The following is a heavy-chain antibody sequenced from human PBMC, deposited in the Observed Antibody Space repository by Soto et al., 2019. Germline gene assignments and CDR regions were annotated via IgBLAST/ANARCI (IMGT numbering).Heavy chain of an antibody. Sequence: ASVKVSCKASGYAFTSYGISWVRQAPGQGLEWMGWISAYNGNTNYAQKLQGRVTMTTDTSTSTAYMELRSLRSDDTAVYYCSRVDPGETSPFDHWGQGTLVTVSS. D-gene: IGHD3-10*01. CDR1: GYAFTSYG. CDR2: ISAYNGNT. CDR3: SRVDPGETSPFDH. V-gene: IGHV1-18*01. J-gene: IGHJ4*02.